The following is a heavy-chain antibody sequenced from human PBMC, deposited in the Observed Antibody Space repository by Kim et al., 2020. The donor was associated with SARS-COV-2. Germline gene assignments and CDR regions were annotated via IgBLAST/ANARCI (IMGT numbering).Heavy chain of an antibody. CDR1: GGSFSGYY. V-gene: IGHV4-34*01. CDR2: INHSGST. Sequence: SETLSLTCAVYGGSFSGYYWSWIRQPPGKGLEWIGEINHSGSTNYNPSLKSRVTISVDTSKNQFSLKLSSVTAADTAVYYCARLDPTKYSYGYDYWGQGTLVTVSS. J-gene: IGHJ4*02. D-gene: IGHD5-18*01. CDR3: ARLDPTKYSYGYDY.